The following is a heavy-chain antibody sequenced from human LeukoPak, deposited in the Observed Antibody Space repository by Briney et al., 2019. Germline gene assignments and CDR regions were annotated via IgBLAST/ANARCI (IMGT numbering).Heavy chain of an antibody. Sequence: SETLSLTCTVSGGSISSSSYYWGWLRQPPGTGLEWIGSIYYSGSTYYNPSLKSRVTISVDTSKNQFSLKLSSVTAADTAVYYCARDLLIRGVSSGRFDPWGQGTLVTVSS. D-gene: IGHD3-10*01. J-gene: IGHJ5*02. CDR2: IYYSGST. CDR3: ARDLLIRGVSSGRFDP. V-gene: IGHV4-39*07. CDR1: GGSISSSSYY.